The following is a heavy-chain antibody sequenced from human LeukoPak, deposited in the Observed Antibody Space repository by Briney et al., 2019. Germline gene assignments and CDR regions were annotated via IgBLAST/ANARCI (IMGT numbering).Heavy chain of an antibody. CDR1: GYTLTELS. Sequence: ASVKVSCKVSGYTLTELSMHWVRQAPGKGLEWMGGFDPEDGETIYAQKFQGRVTMTRDTSTSTVYMELSNLRSEDTAVYYCARDGGRSGYYEYSPNFDYWGQGTLVTVSS. V-gene: IGHV1-24*01. D-gene: IGHD3-3*01. CDR2: FDPEDGET. CDR3: ARDGGRSGYYEYSPNFDY. J-gene: IGHJ4*02.